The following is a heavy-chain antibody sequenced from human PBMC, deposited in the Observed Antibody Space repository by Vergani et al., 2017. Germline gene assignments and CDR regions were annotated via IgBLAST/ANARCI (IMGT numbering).Heavy chain of an antibody. Sequence: QVQLQESGPGLVKPSETLSLTCAVSGYSISSGYYWGWIRQPPGKGLEWIGSIYYSGSTYYNPSLKSRVTISVDTSKNQFSLKLSSVTAADTAVYYCASGPGYSSSWYSAHNWFDPWGQGTLVTVSS. CDR1: GYSISSGYY. V-gene: IGHV4-38-2*01. CDR2: IYYSGST. J-gene: IGHJ5*02. D-gene: IGHD6-13*01. CDR3: ASGPGYSSSWYSAHNWFDP.